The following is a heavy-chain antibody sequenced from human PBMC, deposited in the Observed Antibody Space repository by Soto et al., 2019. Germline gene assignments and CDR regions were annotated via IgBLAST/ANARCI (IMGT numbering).Heavy chain of an antibody. CDR3: APRQIGTTWVDY. CDR2: ISASGGTT. V-gene: IGHV3-23*01. Sequence: EVQLLESGGGLVQPGGSLRLSCAASGFTFSSYAMNWVRQAPGKGLEWVSGISASGGTTYYSDSVKGRFTISRDNAKNTLYLQINSLRAEDTAVYYCAPRQIGTTWVDYWGQGTLVTVSS. D-gene: IGHD1-1*01. J-gene: IGHJ4*02. CDR1: GFTFSSYA.